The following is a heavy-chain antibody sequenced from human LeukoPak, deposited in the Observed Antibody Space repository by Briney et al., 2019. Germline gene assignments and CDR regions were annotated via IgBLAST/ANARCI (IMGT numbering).Heavy chain of an antibody. CDR1: GYTFTSYY. D-gene: IGHD6-19*01. V-gene: IGHV1-46*01. Sequence: ASVKVSCKASGYTFTSYYIHWVRQAPGQGLEWMGIINPSGGSTNYPQKYQGRVTMTRDMSTSTVYLDLSSLRSEDTAVYYCARDGWHHYYYYMDVWGKGTTVTVSS. CDR3: ARDGWHHYYYYMDV. CDR2: INPSGGST. J-gene: IGHJ6*03.